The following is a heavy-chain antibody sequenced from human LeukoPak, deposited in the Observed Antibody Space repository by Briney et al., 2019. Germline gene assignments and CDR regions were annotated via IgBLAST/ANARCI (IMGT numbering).Heavy chain of an antibody. Sequence: GASVKVSCKASGYTFTSYGISWVRRAPGQGLEWMGWISAYNGNTNYAQKLQGRVTMTRNTSISTAYMELSSLRSEDTAVYYCARGRVRLRGFALGYYYMDVWGKGTTVTISS. CDR3: ARGRVRLRGFALGYYYMDV. CDR1: GYTFTSYG. V-gene: IGHV1-18*01. CDR2: ISAYNGNT. D-gene: IGHD3/OR15-3a*01. J-gene: IGHJ6*03.